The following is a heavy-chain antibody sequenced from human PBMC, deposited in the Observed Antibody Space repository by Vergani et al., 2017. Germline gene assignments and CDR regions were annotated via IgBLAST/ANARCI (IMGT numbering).Heavy chain of an antibody. J-gene: IGHJ3*02. CDR3: ARHADETLRFLEWLPDAFDI. CDR2: IYYSGST. V-gene: IGHV4-59*08. D-gene: IGHD3-3*01. CDR1: GGSISSYY. Sequence: QVQLQESGPGLVKPSETLSLTCTVSGGSISSYYWSWIRQPPGKGLEWIGYIYYSGSTNYNPSLKSRVTMSVDTSKNQFSLKLSSVTAADTAVYYCARHADETLRFLEWLPDAFDIWGQGTMVTVSS.